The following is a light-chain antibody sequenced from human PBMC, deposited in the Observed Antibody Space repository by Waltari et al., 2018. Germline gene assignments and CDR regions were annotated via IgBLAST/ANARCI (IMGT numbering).Light chain of an antibody. CDR2: RTS. CDR1: LSISKW. Sequence: DTQLTQSPSTLSASVGDGVTTTCRASLSISKWLAWYQQKPGKAPKVLIYRTSSLENGVPSRFSGSGSGTEFTLTISSLEPEDFAVYYCQQRSNWPPLTFGGGTKVEIK. CDR3: QQRSNWPPLT. J-gene: IGKJ4*01. V-gene: IGKV1-5*03.